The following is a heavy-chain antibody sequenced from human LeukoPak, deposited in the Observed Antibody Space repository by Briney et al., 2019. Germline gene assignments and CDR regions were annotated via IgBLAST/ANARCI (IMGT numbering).Heavy chain of an antibody. CDR3: ARDHERVAVPDY. CDR1: EFTFSSYS. CDR2: ITNSGNSK. J-gene: IGHJ4*02. V-gene: IGHV3-48*01. Sequence: GGSLRLSCAASEFTFSSYSMNWVRQAPGKGLEWVSYITNSGNSKSYADSVKGRFTISRDNTKNSLYLQVNGLRAEDTAVYYCARDHERVAVPDYWGQGTLVTVSS. D-gene: IGHD6-19*01.